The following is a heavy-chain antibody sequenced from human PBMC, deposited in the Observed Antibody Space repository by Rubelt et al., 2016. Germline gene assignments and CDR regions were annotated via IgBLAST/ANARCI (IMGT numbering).Heavy chain of an antibody. CDR2: IDHSGNT. V-gene: IGHV4-34*01. D-gene: IGHD1-26*01. CDR3: ARHDTGSFLFDF. Sequence: QVQLQQWGAGLLKPSETLSLSCGVYGGSFSNYYWTWIRQPPGKGLEWLGEIDHSGNTDYIPSLQSRVSISVDTSKKQISLKRSAVTAADTAVYYCARHDTGSFLFDFWGQGTPVTVSS. CDR1: GGSFSNYY. J-gene: IGHJ4*02.